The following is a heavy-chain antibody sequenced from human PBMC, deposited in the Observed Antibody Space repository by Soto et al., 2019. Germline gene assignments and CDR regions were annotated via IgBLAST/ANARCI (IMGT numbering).Heavy chain of an antibody. D-gene: IGHD6-13*01. V-gene: IGHV3-64*01. CDR3: VRRIAAAGTNYYGMDV. Sequence: TGGSLRLSCAASGFTFSFYTMHWVRQAPGKGLEYVSTISTNGDNTYYANSVKGRFTISRDNSKNTLYLQMGSLRAEDLAVYYCVRRIAAAGTNYYGMDVWGQGTTVTVSS. CDR2: ISTNGDNT. J-gene: IGHJ6*02. CDR1: GFTFSFYT.